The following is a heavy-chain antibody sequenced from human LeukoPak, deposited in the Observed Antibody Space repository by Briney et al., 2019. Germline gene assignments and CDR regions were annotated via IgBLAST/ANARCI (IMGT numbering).Heavy chain of an antibody. CDR3: ARGLIAAASEEDAFDI. CDR2: INHSGST. Sequence: PSETLSLTCTVSGGSISSYYWSWIRQPPGKGLEWIGEINHSGSTNYNPSLKSRVTISVDTSKNQFSLKLSSVTAADTAVYYCARGLIAAASEEDAFDIWGQGTMVTVSS. CDR1: GGSISSYY. J-gene: IGHJ3*02. V-gene: IGHV4-34*01. D-gene: IGHD6-13*01.